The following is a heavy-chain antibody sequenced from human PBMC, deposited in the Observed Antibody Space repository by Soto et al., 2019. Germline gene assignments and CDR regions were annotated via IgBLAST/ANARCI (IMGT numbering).Heavy chain of an antibody. CDR3: ANLVRIDY. Sequence: QVQLVESGGGVVQPWRSLRLSCAASGFTFSSYGMHWVRQAPGKGLEWVAVISYDGSNKYYADSVKGRFTISRDNSKNALYLQMNSLRAEDMAVYYCANLVRIDYWGQGSLVTVS. CDR2: ISYDGSNK. D-gene: IGHD6-6*01. V-gene: IGHV3-30*18. J-gene: IGHJ4*02. CDR1: GFTFSSYG.